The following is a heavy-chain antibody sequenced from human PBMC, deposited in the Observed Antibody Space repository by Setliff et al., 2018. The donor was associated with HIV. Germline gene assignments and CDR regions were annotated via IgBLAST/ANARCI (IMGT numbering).Heavy chain of an antibody. CDR1: GGSINSYY. CDR2: IYYSGST. CDR3: ARDAPTVYANGWFDP. J-gene: IGHJ5*02. V-gene: IGHV4-59*12. Sequence: SETLSLTCAVSGGSINSYYWSWIRQPPGKGLEWIGYIYYSGSTNYNPSLKSRVTISVDTSKNQFSLKLSSVTAADTAVYYCARDAPTVYANGWFDPWGQGTLVTVS. D-gene: IGHD2-8*01.